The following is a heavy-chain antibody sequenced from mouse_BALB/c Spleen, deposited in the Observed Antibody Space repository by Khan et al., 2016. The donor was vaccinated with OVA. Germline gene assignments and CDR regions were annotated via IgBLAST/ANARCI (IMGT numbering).Heavy chain of an antibody. D-gene: IGHD2-2*01. V-gene: IGHV1S81*02. CDR3: TSSGYGSFAY. CDR1: GYTFSSYY. J-gene: IGHJ3*01. Sequence: QVQLQQSGAELVKPGASVKLSCKASGYTFSSYYMYWVKQRPGQGLEWIGEINPNNGGTNFNEKFKSKAALTVDKSSTTAYMQLSSLTSEDSAVYYWTSSGYGSFAYWGQGTLVTVST. CDR2: INPNNGGT.